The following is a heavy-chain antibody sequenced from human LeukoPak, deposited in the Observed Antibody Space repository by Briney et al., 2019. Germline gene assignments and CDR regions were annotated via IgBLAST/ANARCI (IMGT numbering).Heavy chain of an antibody. J-gene: IGHJ6*03. CDR3: ARGPYSGYDPYYYYYYMDV. CDR2: IIPIFGTA. Sequence: ASVKVSCKASGGTFSSYAISWVRQAPGQGLEWMGGIIPIFGTANYAQKFQGRVTITADESTSTAYMELSSLRSEDTAVYYCARGPYSGYDPYYYYYYMDVWGKGTTVTISS. CDR1: GGTFSSYA. D-gene: IGHD5-12*01. V-gene: IGHV1-69*13.